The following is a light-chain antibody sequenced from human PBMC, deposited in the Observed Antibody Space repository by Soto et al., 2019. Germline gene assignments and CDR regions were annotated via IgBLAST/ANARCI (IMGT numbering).Light chain of an antibody. J-gene: IGLJ2*01. CDR2: EGS. CDR3: CSYAGSSTPHVV. V-gene: IGLV2-23*01. Sequence: QSALTQPASVSGSPGQSITISCTGTSSDVGSYNLVSWYQQHPGKAPNLMIYEGSKRPSGVSNRFSGSKSGNTASLTISGLQAEDEADYYCCSYAGSSTPHVVFGGGTKLTV. CDR1: SSDVGSYNL.